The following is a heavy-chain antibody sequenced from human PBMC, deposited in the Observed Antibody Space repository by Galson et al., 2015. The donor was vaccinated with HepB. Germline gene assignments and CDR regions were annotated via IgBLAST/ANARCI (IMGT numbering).Heavy chain of an antibody. CDR1: GSTLSNYG. V-gene: IGHV1-69*06. Sequence: QSGAEVKKPGGSLKISCKASGSTLSNYGINWVRQAPGQGLEWMGGIIPIFGTTNYAQKFQGRVTLIADKSTSTAYMELSSLTSEDTAVYFCARAVPESFDFWSGYSHFDSWGQGTVVTVSS. D-gene: IGHD3-3*01. J-gene: IGHJ4*02. CDR3: ARAVPESFDFWSGYSHFDS. CDR2: IIPIFGTT.